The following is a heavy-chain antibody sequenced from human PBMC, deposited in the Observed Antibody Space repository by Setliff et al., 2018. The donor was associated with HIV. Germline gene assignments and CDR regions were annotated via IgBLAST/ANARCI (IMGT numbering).Heavy chain of an antibody. CDR3: ARVQVSGTYPIDY. V-gene: IGHV4-38-2*01. Sequence: SETLSLTCAVSSYSISSGYYWGWIRQPPGKGLEWIGHIYHSGSTYYNPSLKSRVTISVDTSKHQFSLKLSSVTAADTAVYYCARVQVSGTYPIDYWGQGTLVTVSS. CDR1: SYSISSGYY. CDR2: IYHSGST. J-gene: IGHJ4*02. D-gene: IGHD3-10*01.